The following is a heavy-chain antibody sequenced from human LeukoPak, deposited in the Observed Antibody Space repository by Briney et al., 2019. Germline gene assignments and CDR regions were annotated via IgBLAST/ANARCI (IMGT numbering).Heavy chain of an antibody. V-gene: IGHV3-30-3*01. CDR2: TSYDEINK. CDR1: GFTFSSHA. Sequence: GGSLRLSCAASGFTFSSHAMHWVRQAPGKGLEWVSVTSYDEINKYYADSVKGRFTISRDNSKNTLYLQMDSLRLEDTAVHYCARRAVGGREAAALDIWGQGTMVTVSS. CDR3: ARRAVGGREAAALDI. J-gene: IGHJ3*02. D-gene: IGHD4-23*01.